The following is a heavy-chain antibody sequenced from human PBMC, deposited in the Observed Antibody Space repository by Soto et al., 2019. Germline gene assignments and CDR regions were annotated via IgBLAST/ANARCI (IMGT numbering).Heavy chain of an antibody. CDR1: GFTFSNAW. Sequence: EVQLVESGGGLVKPGGSLRLSCAASGFTFSNAWMSWVRQAPGKGLEWVGRIKDKGEGGTTDYAAPVKGRFTISRDDSENTLNLQMNSLKAEDTAVYYCSTTNYCSSTRRSRYYMDVWGKGTTVTVSS. J-gene: IGHJ6*03. CDR2: IKDKGEGGTT. CDR3: STTNYCSSTRRSRYYMDV. D-gene: IGHD2-2*01. V-gene: IGHV3-15*01.